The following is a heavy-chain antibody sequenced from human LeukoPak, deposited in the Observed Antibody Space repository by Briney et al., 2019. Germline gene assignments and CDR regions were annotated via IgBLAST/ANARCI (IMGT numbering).Heavy chain of an antibody. CDR2: ISGSGGTI. CDR3: ARASDSSHFSAY. D-gene: IGHD5-18*01. V-gene: IGHV3-11*01. Sequence: PGGSLRLSCAASGFTFSYYYMSWIRQAPGKGLECVSYISGSGGTIFYADSVKGRFTISRDNAKNSLYLQMNSLRAEDTAVYYCARASDSSHFSAYWGQGTLVTVSS. CDR1: GFTFSYYY. J-gene: IGHJ4*02.